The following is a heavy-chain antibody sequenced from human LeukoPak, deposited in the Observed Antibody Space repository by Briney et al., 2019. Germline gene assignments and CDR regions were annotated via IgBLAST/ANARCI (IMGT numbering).Heavy chain of an antibody. J-gene: IGHJ5*02. D-gene: IGHD3-9*01. CDR2: ISSDSNYI. Sequence: GGSLRLSCAASGFTFDNFIMSWGRQAPGKGLEWVSSISSDSNYIYYADSVKGRFTISRDNAWNSLYLQMNSLRAEDTAVYYCARKENILAGYYDHWGQGTLVTVSS. CDR3: ARKENILAGYYDH. CDR1: GFTFDNFI. V-gene: IGHV3-21*01.